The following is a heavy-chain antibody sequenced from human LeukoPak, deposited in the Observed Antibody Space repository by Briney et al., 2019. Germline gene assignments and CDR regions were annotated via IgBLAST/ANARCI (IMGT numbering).Heavy chain of an antibody. J-gene: IGHJ5*02. CDR3: ARDNSVRDEAWWFNP. CDR1: GYTFTSNY. CDR2: FSPSGGTT. Sequence: ASVKVSCKAFGYTFTSNYMHWGGKPLGQEPRGMGEFSPSGGTTTYAQKFQGRVTLTRDMSTSTDYLELSSLRSEDTAVYYCARDNSVRDEAWWFNPWGQGTLVTVSS. D-gene: IGHD5-24*01. V-gene: IGHV1-46*01.